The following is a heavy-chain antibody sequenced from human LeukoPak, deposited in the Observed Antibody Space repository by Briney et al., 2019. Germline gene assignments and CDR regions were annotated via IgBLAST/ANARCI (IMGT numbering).Heavy chain of an antibody. Sequence: SETLSLTCAVYGGSFSGYYWSWIRQPPGKGLEWIGEINHSGSTNYNPSLKSRVTISVDTSKNQFSLKLSSVTAADTAVYYCARDRGTVISDYWGQGTLVTVSS. CDR3: ARDRGTVISDY. CDR2: INHSGST. J-gene: IGHJ4*02. D-gene: IGHD4-17*01. CDR1: GGSFSGYY. V-gene: IGHV4-34*01.